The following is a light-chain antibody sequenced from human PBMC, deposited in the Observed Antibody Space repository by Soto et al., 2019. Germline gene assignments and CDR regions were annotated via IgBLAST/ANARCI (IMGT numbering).Light chain of an antibody. CDR2: DVS. CDR1: SSDLGRYNY. J-gene: IGLJ1*01. V-gene: IGLV2-14*01. CDR3: CSYTSSVANV. Sequence: HSALTQPASVSGSPGQSITISCSGTSSDLGRYNYVSWYQQLPGKAPKLMIYDVSDRPSGISNRFSGSKSGNTASLTISGLQAEDEADYYCCSYTSSVANVFGTGTKLTVL.